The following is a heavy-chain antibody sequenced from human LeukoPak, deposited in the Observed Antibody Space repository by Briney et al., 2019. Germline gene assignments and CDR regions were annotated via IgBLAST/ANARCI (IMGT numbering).Heavy chain of an antibody. CDR2: ISYDGSNK. V-gene: IGHV3-30-3*01. Sequence: GGSLRLSCAASGFTFSSYAMHWVRQAPGKGLEWVAVISYDGSNKYYADSVKGRFTISRDNSKNTLYLQMNSLRTEDTAVYYCARAGQYSGTWTVDYWGQGTLVTVSS. J-gene: IGHJ4*02. CDR1: GFTFSSYA. D-gene: IGHD5-12*01. CDR3: ARAGQYSGTWTVDY.